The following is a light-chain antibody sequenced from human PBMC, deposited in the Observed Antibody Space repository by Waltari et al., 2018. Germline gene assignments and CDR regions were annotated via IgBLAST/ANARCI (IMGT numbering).Light chain of an antibody. Sequence: QSALTQPASVSGSPGQSIPISCPGTPRYIASLVSWYQHHPDKVPKLIIFEVTQRPSGVSNRFSGSKSGNTASLTISGLQAEDEANYYCCSYAGSHSLMFGGGTKLTVL. J-gene: IGLJ3*02. CDR3: CSYAGSHSLM. CDR2: EVT. V-gene: IGLV2-23*02. CDR1: PRYIASL.